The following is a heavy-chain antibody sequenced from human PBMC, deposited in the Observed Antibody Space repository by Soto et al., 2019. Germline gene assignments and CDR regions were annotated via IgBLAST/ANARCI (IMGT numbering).Heavy chain of an antibody. D-gene: IGHD3-22*01. J-gene: IGHJ3*02. CDR1: GDSISRIDYY. Sequence: QVQLQESGPGLVKPSQTLSLTCSVSGDSISRIDYYWTWIRQHPEKGLEWIGNSYFRGNTYYSPSLESRLTISVDTSKNQFSLKLTSVTAADTAVYYCAREGGSYDSGGYLIRGAFDIWGQGTMVTVSS. V-gene: IGHV4-31*03. CDR3: AREGGSYDSGGYLIRGAFDI. CDR2: SYFRGNT.